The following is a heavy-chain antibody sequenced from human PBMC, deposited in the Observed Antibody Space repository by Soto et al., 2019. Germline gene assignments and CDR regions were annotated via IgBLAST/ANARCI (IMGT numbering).Heavy chain of an antibody. D-gene: IGHD2-2*03. V-gene: IGHV4-34*01. Sequence: SETLSLTCAVYGGSFSGYYWSWIRQSPGKGLEWIGEINHRGSTKYNPSLKSRLTISVDTSKNQFSLKLSSVTAADTAVYFCARVDHYWCQGTLVNVS. CDR3: ARVDHY. CDR2: INHRGST. J-gene: IGHJ4*02. CDR1: GGSFSGYY.